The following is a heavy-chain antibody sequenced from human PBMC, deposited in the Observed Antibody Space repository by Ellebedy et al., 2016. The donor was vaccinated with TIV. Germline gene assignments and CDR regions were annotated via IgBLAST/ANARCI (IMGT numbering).Heavy chain of an antibody. CDR2: ISSSSSYI. Sequence: GGSLRLXCAASGFTFSSYWMHWVRQAPGKGLVWVSSISSSSSYIYYADSVKGRFTISRDNAKNSLYLQMNSLRAEDTAVYYCARGVDTANDYWGQGTLVTVSS. CDR3: ARGVDTANDY. D-gene: IGHD5-18*01. CDR1: GFTFSSYW. V-gene: IGHV3-21*01. J-gene: IGHJ4*02.